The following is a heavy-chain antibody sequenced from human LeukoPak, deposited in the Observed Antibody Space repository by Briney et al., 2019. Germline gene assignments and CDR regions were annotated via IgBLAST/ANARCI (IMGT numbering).Heavy chain of an antibody. CDR2: ISWNSGSI. V-gene: IGHV3-9*01. CDR1: GFTFSSYV. D-gene: IGHD3-22*01. J-gene: IGHJ4*02. Sequence: QPGGSLRLSCAASGFTFSSYVMSWVRQAPGKGLEWVSGISWNSGSIGYADSVKGRFTISRNNAKNSLYLQMNSLRAEDTALYYCAKDMGGRYDSVYFDYWGQGTLVTVSS. CDR3: AKDMGGRYDSVYFDY.